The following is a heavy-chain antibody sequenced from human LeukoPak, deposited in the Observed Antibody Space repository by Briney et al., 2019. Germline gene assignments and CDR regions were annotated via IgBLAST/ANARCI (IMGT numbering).Heavy chain of an antibody. CDR3: ARDGPDCSGDSCPLY. Sequence: ASVKVSCKASGYTFTSYGISWVRQAPGQGLEWMGLISAYNGNTNYAQKLQGRVTMTTDTSTSTAYMELRSLRSDDTAVYYCARDGPDCSGDSCPLYWGQGTLVTVSS. D-gene: IGHD2-15*01. J-gene: IGHJ4*02. V-gene: IGHV1-18*01. CDR2: ISAYNGNT. CDR1: GYTFTSYG.